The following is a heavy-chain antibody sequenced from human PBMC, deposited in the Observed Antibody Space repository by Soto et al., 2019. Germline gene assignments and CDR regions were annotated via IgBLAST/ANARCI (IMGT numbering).Heavy chain of an antibody. Sequence: PGGSLRLSCPASGFTFSSYGMHWVRQAPGKGLEWVAVIWYDGSNKYYADSVKGRFTISRDNSKNTLYLQMSSLRAEDTAVYYCARDLIDIVVVPAAPGMDVWGQGTTVTVSS. CDR3: ARDLIDIVVVPAAPGMDV. J-gene: IGHJ6*02. V-gene: IGHV3-33*01. CDR2: IWYDGSNK. CDR1: GFTFSSYG. D-gene: IGHD2-2*01.